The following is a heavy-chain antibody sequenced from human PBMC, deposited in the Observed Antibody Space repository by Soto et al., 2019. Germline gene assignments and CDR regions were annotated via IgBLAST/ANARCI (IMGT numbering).Heavy chain of an antibody. CDR3: VRPTVVGATVRYFFDY. J-gene: IGHJ4*01. CDR2: INPGGGST. CDR1: GYTFTSYY. Sequence: ASVKVSCKASGYTFTSYYVHWVRQAPGQGLEWMGVINPGGGSTNYAQKFKGRLTMTRDTSTSTVYMELSSLRSEDTAVYYCVRPTVVGATVRYFFDYWGQGTLVTVSS. D-gene: IGHD1-26*01. V-gene: IGHV1-46*01.